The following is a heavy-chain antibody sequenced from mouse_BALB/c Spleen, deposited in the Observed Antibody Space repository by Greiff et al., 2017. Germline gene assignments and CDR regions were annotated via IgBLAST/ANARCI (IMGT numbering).Heavy chain of an antibody. CDR1: GFTFSSYW. CDR2: IRLKSDNYAT. Sequence: EVKLMESGGGLVQPGGSMKLSCVASGFTFSSYWMSWVRQPPEKGLEWVAEIRLKSDNYATHYAKSVKGKFTISRDDSQSRLYLQMNSLRAEDTGIYYCTTGTAMDYWGQGTSVTVSS. CDR3: TTGTAMDY. J-gene: IGHJ4*01. V-gene: IGHV6-6*02. D-gene: IGHD4-1*01.